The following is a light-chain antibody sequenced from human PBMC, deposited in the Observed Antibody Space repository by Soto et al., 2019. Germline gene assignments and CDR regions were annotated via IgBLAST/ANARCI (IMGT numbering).Light chain of an antibody. CDR2: AAS. Sequence: DIQMTQSPSSLSASVGDRVTITCRASQAISNSLAWLQQKPGKAPKSLMYAASRLQSGVPAKFSGSGSGTDFTLTINSLQPEDFAIYYCHQYNSYPYTFGQGTKVDIK. CDR1: QAISNS. J-gene: IGKJ2*01. V-gene: IGKV1-16*02. CDR3: HQYNSYPYT.